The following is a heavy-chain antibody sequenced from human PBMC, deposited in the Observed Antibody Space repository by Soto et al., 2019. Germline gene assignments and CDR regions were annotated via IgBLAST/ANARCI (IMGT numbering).Heavy chain of an antibody. D-gene: IGHD5-18*01. Sequence: ASVKVSCKASGYTFTSYYMHWVRQAPGQGLEWMGIINPSGGSTSYAQKFQGRVTITADESTSTAYMELSSLRSEDTAVYYYARLRDRPDTAMAQYYFDYWGQGTLVTVSS. CDR1: GYTFTSYY. CDR3: ARLRDRPDTAMAQYYFDY. J-gene: IGHJ4*02. V-gene: IGHV1-46*01. CDR2: INPSGGST.